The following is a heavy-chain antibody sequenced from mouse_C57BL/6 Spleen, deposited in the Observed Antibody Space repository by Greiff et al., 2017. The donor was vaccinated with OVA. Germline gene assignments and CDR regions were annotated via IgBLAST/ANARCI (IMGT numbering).Heavy chain of an antibody. J-gene: IGHJ1*03. Sequence: EVKLQESGPGLVKPSQTVFLTCTVTGISITTGNYRWSWIRQFPGNKLEWIGYIYYSGTITYNPSLTSRTTITRDTPKNQFFLEMNSLTAEDTATYYCARSSYGYWYFDVWGTGTTVTVSS. D-gene: IGHD1-1*01. CDR1: GISITTGNYR. CDR3: ARSSYGYWYFDV. V-gene: IGHV3-5*01. CDR2: IYYSGTI.